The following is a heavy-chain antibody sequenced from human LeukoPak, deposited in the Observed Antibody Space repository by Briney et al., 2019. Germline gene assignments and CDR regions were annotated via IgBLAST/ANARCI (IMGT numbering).Heavy chain of an antibody. D-gene: IGHD2-15*01. CDR2: IYYSGST. CDR1: GGSISSSSYY. V-gene: IGHV4-39*01. Sequence: SETLSLTCTASGGSISSSSYYWGGIRQPPGKGLEWIGSIYYSGSTYYNPSLKSRVTISVDTSKNQFSLKLTSVTAADTAVYYCASLASVAVEKPFDYWGQGTLVTVSS. J-gene: IGHJ4*02. CDR3: ASLASVAVEKPFDY.